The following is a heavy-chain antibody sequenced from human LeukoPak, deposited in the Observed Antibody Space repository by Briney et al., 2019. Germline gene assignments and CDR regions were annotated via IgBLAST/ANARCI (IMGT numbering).Heavy chain of an antibody. CDR1: GFTFSSYE. CDR3: ARVRSGLHMDV. V-gene: IGHV3-48*03. CDR2: ISSRGTTI. J-gene: IGHJ6*02. Sequence: GSLKPPCAVFGFTFSSYEMNWVPQAPGKGLGGVSYISSRGTTIYYVDSVKGRFTISRDNAKNSLYLQMNSLRAEDTALYYCARVRSGLHMDVWGQGTTVTVSS. D-gene: IGHD2-15*01.